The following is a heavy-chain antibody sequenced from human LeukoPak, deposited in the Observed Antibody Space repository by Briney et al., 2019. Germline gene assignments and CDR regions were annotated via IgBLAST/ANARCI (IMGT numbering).Heavy chain of an antibody. CDR3: ARESYYYDSSGYLNAWDY. CDR2: IYYSGST. V-gene: IGHV4-34*01. Sequence: SETLSLTCAVYGGSFSGYYWSWIRQPPGKGLEWIGSIYYSGSTYYNPSLKSRVTISVDTSKNQFSLKLSSVTAADTAVYYCARESYYYDSSGYLNAWDYWGQGTLVTVSS. J-gene: IGHJ4*02. CDR1: GGSFSGYY. D-gene: IGHD3-22*01.